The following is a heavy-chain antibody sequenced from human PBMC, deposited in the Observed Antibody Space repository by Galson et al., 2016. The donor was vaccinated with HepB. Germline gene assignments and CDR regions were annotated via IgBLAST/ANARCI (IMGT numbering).Heavy chain of an antibody. V-gene: IGHV4-4*02. D-gene: IGHD1-26*01. J-gene: IGHJ4*02. CDR3: ARAISGFDS. Sequence: SETLSLTCAVSGGSISSSEWWTWVRKSPGKGLEWIGEIYHDGSTNFNPSLKSRIIMSIDKSKNQFSLKLSSVTAADTAIYYCARAISGFDSWGQGILVTVSS. CDR2: IYHDGST. CDR1: GGSISSSEW.